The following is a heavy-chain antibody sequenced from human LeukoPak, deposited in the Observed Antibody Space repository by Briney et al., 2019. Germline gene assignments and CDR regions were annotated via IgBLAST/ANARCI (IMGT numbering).Heavy chain of an antibody. V-gene: IGHV3-7*01. CDR1: GFPFSSYW. CDR2: IKQDGSKK. J-gene: IGHJ6*02. D-gene: IGHD3-3*01. Sequence: GGSLRLSCVASGFPFSSYWMTWVRQAPGKGLEWVANIKQDGSKKSYVDSVKGRFTISRDNAKNSLYLQMNSLRAEDTAVYYCAALRFLEWLSAYYYGMDVWGQGTTVTVSS. CDR3: AALRFLEWLSAYYYGMDV.